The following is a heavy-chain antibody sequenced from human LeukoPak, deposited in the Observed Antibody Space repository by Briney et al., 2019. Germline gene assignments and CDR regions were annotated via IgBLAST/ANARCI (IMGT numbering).Heavy chain of an antibody. CDR1: GITFSDYP. Sequence: TGGSLKLSCAGSGITFSDYPMTWVRQAPGKGLEWVSAISGSRGHTYYADSVRGRFTISRDNSKNTLYLQMNSLRAEDSAVYYCARDRIPIRPFDYWGQGTLVTVSS. CDR3: ARDRIPIRPFDY. CDR2: ISGSRGHT. J-gene: IGHJ4*02. V-gene: IGHV3-23*01.